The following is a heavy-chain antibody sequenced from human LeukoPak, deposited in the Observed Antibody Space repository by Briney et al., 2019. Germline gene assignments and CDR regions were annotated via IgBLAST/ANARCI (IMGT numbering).Heavy chain of an antibody. CDR2: ISGSGGST. CDR3: ARGVGTTVTTFGY. D-gene: IGHD4-17*01. CDR1: EFTFSTYA. Sequence: GGSLRLSCVASEFTFSTYAMTWVRQAPGKGLEWVSLISGSGGSTYYADSVKGRFTISRDNSKNTLYLQMNSLRAEDTAVYYCARGVGTTVTTFGYWGQGTLVTVSS. J-gene: IGHJ4*02. V-gene: IGHV3-23*01.